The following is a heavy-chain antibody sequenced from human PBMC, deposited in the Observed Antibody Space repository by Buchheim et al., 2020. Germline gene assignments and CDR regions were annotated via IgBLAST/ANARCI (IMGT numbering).Heavy chain of an antibody. Sequence: QVQLVESGGGVVQPGRSLRLSCAASGFTFSSYAMHWVRQAPGKGLEWVAVISYDGSNKYYADSVKGRFTISRDNSKNTLYLQMNSLRAEDTAVYYCARDHGYCSGGSCLTIDYWGQGTL. D-gene: IGHD2-15*01. CDR2: ISYDGSNK. CDR1: GFTFSSYA. V-gene: IGHV3-30-3*01. CDR3: ARDHGYCSGGSCLTIDY. J-gene: IGHJ4*02.